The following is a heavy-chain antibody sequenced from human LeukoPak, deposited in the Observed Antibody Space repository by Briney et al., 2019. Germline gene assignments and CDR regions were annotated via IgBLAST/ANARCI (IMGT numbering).Heavy chain of an antibody. Sequence: PGGSLRLSCAASGFTFDDYAMHWVRQAPGKGLEWVSGISWNSGSIGYADSVKGRFTISRDNAKNSLYLQMNSLGAEDTALYYCAKDAIGAILGAFDIWGQGTMVTVSS. CDR3: AKDAIGAILGAFDI. J-gene: IGHJ3*02. D-gene: IGHD2-15*01. V-gene: IGHV3-9*01. CDR1: GFTFDDYA. CDR2: ISWNSGSI.